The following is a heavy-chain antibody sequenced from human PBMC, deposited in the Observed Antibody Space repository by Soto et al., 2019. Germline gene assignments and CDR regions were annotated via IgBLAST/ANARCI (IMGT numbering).Heavy chain of an antibody. V-gene: IGHV1-18*04. J-gene: IGHJ3*01. CDR2: ISACNGNT. CDR3: ARVILSGCYLWSAFDL. Sequence: QVQLVQSGAEVKKPGASVKVSCKASGYTFTSYGISWVRQAPGQGLEWMGWISACNGNTNYAQKLQGRVTMTTDTSTSTAYMELRSLGSDDTAVYYCARVILSGCYLWSAFDLWGQGTMVTVSS. CDR1: GYTFTSYG. D-gene: IGHD1-26*01.